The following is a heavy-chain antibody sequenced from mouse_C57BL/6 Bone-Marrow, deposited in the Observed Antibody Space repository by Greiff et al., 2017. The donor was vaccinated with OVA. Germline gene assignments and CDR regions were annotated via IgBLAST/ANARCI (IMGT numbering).Heavy chain of an antibody. CDR1: GFTFSDFY. CDR2: SRNKANDYTT. D-gene: IGHD3-3*01. CDR3: ARDGGPMDY. Sequence: EVKLVESGGGLVQSGRSLRLSCATSGFTFSDFYMEWVRQAPGKGLEWIAASRNKANDYTTEYSASVKGRFIVSRDTSQSILYLQMNALRAEDTAIYYCARDGGPMDYWGQGTSVTVSS. J-gene: IGHJ4*01. V-gene: IGHV7-1*01.